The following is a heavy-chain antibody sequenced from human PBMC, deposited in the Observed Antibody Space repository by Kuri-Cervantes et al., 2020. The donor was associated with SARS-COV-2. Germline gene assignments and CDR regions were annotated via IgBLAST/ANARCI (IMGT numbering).Heavy chain of an antibody. CDR2: ISYDGSNK. CDR1: GYTFSSYA. CDR3: ARDRSTHYFDY. Sequence: GESLKISCAASGYTFSSYAMSWARQAPGKGLEWVAVISYDGSNKYYADSVKGRSTISRDNSKNTLYLQMNSLRAEDTAVYYCARDRSTHYFDYWGQGTLVTVSS. J-gene: IGHJ4*02. V-gene: IGHV3-30-3*01.